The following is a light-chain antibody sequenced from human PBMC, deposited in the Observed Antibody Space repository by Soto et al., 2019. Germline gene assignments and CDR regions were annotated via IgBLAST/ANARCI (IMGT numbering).Light chain of an antibody. V-gene: IGKV1-9*01. CDR1: QGISSY. Sequence: DIQLTQSPSFLSASVGDRVTITCRASQGISSYLAWYQQKPGKAPKLLIYAASTLQSGVTSRFSGSGSGTEFSLTISSLQPEDVATYSCQQLNSYPRTFGGGTKV. CDR2: AAS. J-gene: IGKJ4*01. CDR3: QQLNSYPRT.